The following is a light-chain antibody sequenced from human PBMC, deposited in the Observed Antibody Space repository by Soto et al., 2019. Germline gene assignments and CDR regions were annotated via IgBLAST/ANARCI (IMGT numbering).Light chain of an antibody. Sequence: QSAPTQPASVSGSPGQSITISCTGTSSDVGGYNYVSWYQQHPGKAPKLMIYEVSNRPSGVSNRFSGSKSGNTASLTISGLQAEDEADYYCSSYTSSSTLEVFGPGTKVTVL. CDR2: EVS. CDR3: SSYTSSSTLEV. V-gene: IGLV2-14*01. J-gene: IGLJ1*01. CDR1: SSDVGGYNY.